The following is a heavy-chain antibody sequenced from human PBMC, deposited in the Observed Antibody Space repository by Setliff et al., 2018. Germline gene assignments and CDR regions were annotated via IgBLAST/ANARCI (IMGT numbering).Heavy chain of an antibody. CDR2: INHSGSA. V-gene: IGHV4-34*01. D-gene: IGHD3-22*01. Sequence: PSETLSLTCAVYGGSFSGHHWCWIRQPPWKGLEWIGEINHSGSANYNPSLKSRVTISLDTSKNQFSLKLSSVTAADTAVYYCARGDYYDSSAYSPGTFDIWGQGTMVTVSS. CDR1: GGSFSGHH. J-gene: IGHJ3*02. CDR3: ARGDYYDSSAYSPGTFDI.